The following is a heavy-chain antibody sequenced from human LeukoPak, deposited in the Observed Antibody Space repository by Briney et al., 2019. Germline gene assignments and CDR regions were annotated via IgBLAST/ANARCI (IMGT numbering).Heavy chain of an antibody. CDR3: ARSQAIAVAGTGGDY. CDR2: VNPSSGVT. J-gene: IGHJ4*02. V-gene: IGHV1-8*01. Sequence: GASVKVSCKAFGYTFTTYDINWVRQATGQGLEWMGWVNPSSGVTRYAQKFQGRVTMTTDTSTSTAYMELRGLRSDDTAVYYCARSQAIAVAGTGGDYWGQGTLVTVSS. D-gene: IGHD6-19*01. CDR1: GYTFTTYD.